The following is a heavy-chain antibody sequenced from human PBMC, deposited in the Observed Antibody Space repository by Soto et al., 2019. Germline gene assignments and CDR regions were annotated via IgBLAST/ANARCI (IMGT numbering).Heavy chain of an antibody. CDR3: ARLTSVATIGDYYYGMDV. CDR1: EGTIGNRGYH. Sequence: TVVEGTIGNRGYHRSIKNQTPGKGLEWIGSIYYSGSTYYNPSLKSRVTISVDTSKNQFSLKLSSVTAADTAVYYCARLTSVATIGDYYYGMDVWGHGTTVPGSS. D-gene: IGHD5-12*01. CDR2: IYYSGST. J-gene: IGHJ6*02. V-gene: IGHV4-39*01.